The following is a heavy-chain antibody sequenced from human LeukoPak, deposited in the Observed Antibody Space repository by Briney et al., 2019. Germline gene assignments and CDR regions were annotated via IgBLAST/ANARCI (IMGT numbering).Heavy chain of an antibody. CDR3: ATGYNSYRGSFDI. J-gene: IGHJ3*02. CDR1: GYTFTNYW. CDR2: IYPGDSDT. Sequence: PGESLKISCMGSGYTFTNYWIGWVRQMPGKGVEWRGIIYPGDSDTRYSPSFQGQVPISADKSISTSFLQWGSLKASDTAIYYCATGYNSYRGSFDIWGQGTMVTVSS. D-gene: IGHD6-19*01. V-gene: IGHV5-51*01.